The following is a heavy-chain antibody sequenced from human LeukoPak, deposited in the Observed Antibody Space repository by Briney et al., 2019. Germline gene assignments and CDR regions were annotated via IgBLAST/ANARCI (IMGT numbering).Heavy chain of an antibody. Sequence: GGSLRLSCAASGFRFSSYAMHWVRQAPGKGLDWVAVIAFDGTDKYYADSVKGRFTISRGKSKNTLYLQMNSLTAEDSAVYYCARARVRGVSFFAYWGQGTLVTVSS. CDR3: ARARVRGVSFFAY. D-gene: IGHD2-21*01. CDR1: GFRFSSYA. V-gene: IGHV3-30*01. CDR2: IAFDGTDK. J-gene: IGHJ4*02.